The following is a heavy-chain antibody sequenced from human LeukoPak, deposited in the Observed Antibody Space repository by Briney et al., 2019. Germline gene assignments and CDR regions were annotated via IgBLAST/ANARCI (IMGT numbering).Heavy chain of an antibody. J-gene: IGHJ4*02. D-gene: IGHD5-24*01. CDR1: GFTFSNFW. CDR3: ARVEFRDGYNFDY. Sequence: PGGSLRLSCAASGFTFSNFWMSWVRQAPGKGLEWVANINQDGSEKNYVDSVKGRFTISRDNAKNSLYLQMNSLRAEDTAVYYCARVEFRDGYNFDYWGQGTLVTVSS. V-gene: IGHV3-7*01. CDR2: INQDGSEK.